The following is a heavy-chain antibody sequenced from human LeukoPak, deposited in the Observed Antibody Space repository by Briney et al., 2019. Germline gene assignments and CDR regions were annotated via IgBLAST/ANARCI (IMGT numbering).Heavy chain of an antibody. V-gene: IGHV4-59*08. D-gene: IGHD2-15*01. J-gene: IGHJ4*02. CDR3: ARYCSGGSCLDY. CDR1: GGSISSYY. CDR2: IYYSRST. Sequence: KPSETPSLTCTVSGGSISSYYWSWIRQPPGKGLEWIGYIYYSRSTNYNPSLKSRVTISVDTSKNQFSLKLSSVTAADTAVYYCARYCSGGSCLDYWGQGTLVTVSS.